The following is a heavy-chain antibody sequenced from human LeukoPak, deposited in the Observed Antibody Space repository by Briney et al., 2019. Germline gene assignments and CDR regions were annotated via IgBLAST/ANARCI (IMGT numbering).Heavy chain of an antibody. CDR1: GYTFTSYY. J-gene: IGHJ4*02. V-gene: IGHV1-46*01. D-gene: IGHD6-19*01. Sequence: ASVKVSCKASGYTFTSYYMHWVRQAPGQGLEWMGIMNPNGGSTSYAQKFQGRVTMTRDMSTTTVYMELSSLRSEDTAVYYCATYSSGWYPYYFDYWGQGTLVTVSS. CDR3: ATYSSGWYPYYFDY. CDR2: MNPNGGST.